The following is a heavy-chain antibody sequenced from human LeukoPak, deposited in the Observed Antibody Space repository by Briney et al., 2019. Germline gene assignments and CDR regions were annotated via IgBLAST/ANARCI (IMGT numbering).Heavy chain of an antibody. CDR3: ARLSVTPGGDWFDP. Sequence: SETLSLTCTVSGGSISSYYWSWIRQPPGKGLEWIGYIYYSGSTNYNPSLKSRVTISVDTSKNQFSLKLSSVTAADTAVYYCARLSVTPGGDWFDPWGQGTLVTVSS. D-gene: IGHD4-17*01. CDR1: GGSISSYY. CDR2: IYYSGST. J-gene: IGHJ5*02. V-gene: IGHV4-59*08.